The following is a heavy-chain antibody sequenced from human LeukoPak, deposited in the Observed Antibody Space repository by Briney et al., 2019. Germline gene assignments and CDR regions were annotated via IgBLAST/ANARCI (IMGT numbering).Heavy chain of an antibody. CDR1: GFTFSSYG. V-gene: IGHV3-33*01. CDR3: ARDFQTWIQLSRYNWFDP. D-gene: IGHD5-18*01. J-gene: IGHJ5*02. Sequence: GGSLRLSCAASGFTFSSYGMHWVRQAPGKGLEWVAVIWYDGSNKYYADSVKGRFTISRDNSKNTLYLQMNSLRAEDTAVYYCARDFQTWIQLSRYNWFDPWGQGTLVTVSS. CDR2: IWYDGSNK.